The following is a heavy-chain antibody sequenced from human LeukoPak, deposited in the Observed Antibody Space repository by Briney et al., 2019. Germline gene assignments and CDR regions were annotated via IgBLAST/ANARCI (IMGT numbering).Heavy chain of an antibody. J-gene: IGHJ4*02. CDR1: GFTFSNYE. V-gene: IGHV3-48*03. Sequence: GGSLRLSCAASGFTFSNYEMNWVRQAPGKGLEWVAYISSSGSTIYYADPVKGRFTISRDNAKNSLYLQMNSLRAEDTAVYYCARVQYYYDSSGYYVYYSDYWGQGTLVTVSS. D-gene: IGHD3-22*01. CDR3: ARVQYYYDSSGYYVYYSDY. CDR2: ISSSGSTI.